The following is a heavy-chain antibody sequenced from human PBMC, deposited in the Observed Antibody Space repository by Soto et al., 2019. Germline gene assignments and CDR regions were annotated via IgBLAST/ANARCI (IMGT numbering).Heavy chain of an antibody. Sequence: PGGSLRLSCAASGFTFSAYGMNWVRQAPGKGLEWLSYISPGGTITYYEDSLKGRFTISRDNGKDSLYLQMGSLTDEDTAVYFCARDRANNYYDYWGQGTLVTVSS. J-gene: IGHJ4*02. V-gene: IGHV3-48*02. CDR1: GFTFSAYG. CDR2: ISPGGTIT. CDR3: ARDRANNYYDY. D-gene: IGHD7-27*01.